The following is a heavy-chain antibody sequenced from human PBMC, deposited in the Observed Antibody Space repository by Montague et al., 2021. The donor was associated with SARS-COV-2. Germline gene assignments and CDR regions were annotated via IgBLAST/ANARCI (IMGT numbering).Heavy chain of an antibody. V-gene: IGHV3-23*01. D-gene: IGHD1-20*01. CDR1: GFTFSSYA. CDR2: MSGSGDRT. J-gene: IGHJ3*02. Sequence: SLRLSCAASGFTFSSYAMNWVRQAPGKGLEWVSAMSGSGDRTYYADSVKGRFTISRDNSKNTLSLQMNSLRAEDTAVYYCAKVGWYNWNPYDTFDIWAKGQWSPSLQ. CDR3: AKVGWYNWNPYDTFDI.